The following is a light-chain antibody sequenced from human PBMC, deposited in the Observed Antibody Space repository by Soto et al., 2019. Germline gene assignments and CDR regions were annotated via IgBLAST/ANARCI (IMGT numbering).Light chain of an antibody. V-gene: IGKV3-20*01. Sequence: EIVLTQSPGTLSLSPGESATLSCRASQSVGRNYLAWFQHKPDQAPRLLIYDASNRATGVPDRFSGSGSGTDFTLSVTRLEPEDFAVYYCHQYGSAPWTFGQGTKVDI. CDR2: DAS. CDR3: HQYGSAPWT. J-gene: IGKJ1*01. CDR1: QSVGRNY.